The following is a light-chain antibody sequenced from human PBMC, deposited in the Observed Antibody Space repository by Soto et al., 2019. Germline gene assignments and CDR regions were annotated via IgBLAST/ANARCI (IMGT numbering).Light chain of an antibody. CDR2: DVT. CDR1: SWDVGGYNY. CDR3: SSSTTINTLVV. Sequence: QSALTQPASVSGSPGQSITISCTGTSWDVGGYNYVSWYQHRPGEVPKLLIYDVTNRPSGVSYRFSGSKSGNTASLTISGLQAEDEADYYCSSSTTINTLVVFGGGTKLTVL. V-gene: IGLV2-14*03. J-gene: IGLJ2*01.